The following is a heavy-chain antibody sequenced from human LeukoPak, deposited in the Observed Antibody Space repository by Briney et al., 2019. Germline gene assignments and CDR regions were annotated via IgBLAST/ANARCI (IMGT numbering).Heavy chain of an antibody. CDR1: GVTVSSNY. D-gene: IGHD1-1*01. CDR3: VRDKGNDVGHT. CDR2: IYSGGTT. J-gene: IGHJ5*02. V-gene: IGHV3-66*01. Sequence: GGSLRLSCAASGVTVSSNYMGWVRQAPGKGLEWVSVIYSGGTTYYADSVKGRFTVSRDNSKNTLYLQVNSLRAEDTAVYYCVRDKGNDVGHTWGQGTLVTVSS.